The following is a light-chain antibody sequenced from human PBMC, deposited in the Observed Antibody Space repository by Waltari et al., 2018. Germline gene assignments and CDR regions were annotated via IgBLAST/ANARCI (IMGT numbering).Light chain of an antibody. V-gene: IGKV3-15*01. CDR2: RAS. CDR3: QHYNNYPPPWT. CDR1: QSVNTN. J-gene: IGKJ1*01. Sequence: EIVMTQSPATLSVSPGEGVTLSCRASQSVNTNLAWYQQKPGQPPRLLIYRASTRATAIAVRFSVSGSGSDIALTIRILQSQDDAVYYCQHYNNYPPPWTFGQGTKVEIK.